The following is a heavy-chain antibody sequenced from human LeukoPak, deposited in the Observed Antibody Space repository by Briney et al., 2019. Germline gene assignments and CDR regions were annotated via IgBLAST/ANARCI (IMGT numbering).Heavy chain of an antibody. CDR2: INDSGDNT. Sequence: GGSLRLSCAASGLTFSSHWMHWVRQAPGKGLEWVSNINDSGDNTYYADSVKGRFTISRDNSKNTLYLQMNSLRAEDTAVYYCARDGLWGQGTLVTVSS. V-gene: IGHV3-23*01. CDR3: ARDGL. J-gene: IGHJ4*02. CDR1: GLTFSSHW.